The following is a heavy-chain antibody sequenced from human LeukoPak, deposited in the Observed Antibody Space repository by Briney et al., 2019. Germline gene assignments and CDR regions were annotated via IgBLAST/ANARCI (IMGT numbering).Heavy chain of an antibody. CDR2: IDGSGGST. V-gene: IGHV3-23*01. Sequence: GGSLRLSCVASGFTFSSYAMSWFRQAPGRGLEWVSAIDGSGGSTYYADSVKGRFTISRDNSKNTLYLQMNSLRAEDTAIYYCAKDRRLPWDYFDSWGQGTLVTVSS. D-gene: IGHD5-12*01. CDR1: GFTFSSYA. CDR3: AKDRRLPWDYFDS. J-gene: IGHJ4*02.